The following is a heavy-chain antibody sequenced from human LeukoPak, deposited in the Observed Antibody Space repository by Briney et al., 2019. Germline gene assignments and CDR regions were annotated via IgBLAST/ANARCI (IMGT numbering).Heavy chain of an antibody. Sequence: SVKVSXKASGGTFSSYAISWVRQAPGQGLEWMGGIIPIFGTANYAQKFQGRVTITTDESTSTAYMELSSLRSEDTAVYYCARDRVGSYFRLGLVGNAFDIWGQGTMVTVSS. CDR3: ARDRVGSYFRLGLVGNAFDI. CDR2: IIPIFGTA. CDR1: GGTFSSYA. D-gene: IGHD1-26*01. V-gene: IGHV1-69*05. J-gene: IGHJ3*02.